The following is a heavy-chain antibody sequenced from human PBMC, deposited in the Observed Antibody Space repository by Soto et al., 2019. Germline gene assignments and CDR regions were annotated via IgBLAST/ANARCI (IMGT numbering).Heavy chain of an antibody. CDR2: IIPIFGTA. CDR1: GGTFISYA. V-gene: IGHV1-69*01. CDR3: ARGTTIFRVVSGHGMDV. J-gene: IGHJ6*02. Sequence: SVTVSCTASGGTFISYASSWVRQAHGQGLEWMGGIIPIFGTANYAQKFQGRVTITADESTSTAYMELSSLRSEDTAVYYCARGTTIFRVVSGHGMDVWGQGTTVTVSS. D-gene: IGHD3-3*01.